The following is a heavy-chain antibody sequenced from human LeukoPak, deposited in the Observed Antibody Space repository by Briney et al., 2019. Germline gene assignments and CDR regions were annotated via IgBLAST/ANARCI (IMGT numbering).Heavy chain of an antibody. CDR1: GLTVSSNY. V-gene: IGHV3-53*01. D-gene: IGHD5-18*01. Sequence: GGSLRLSCAASGLTVSSNYMNWVRQAPGKGLEWVSALYIGGNTYYADSVRGRFAISRDNSKNTLYLQMNSLRAEDTAIYYCTTAAGYNYGQYWGQGTLVTVSS. CDR2: LYIGGNT. J-gene: IGHJ4*02. CDR3: TTAAGYNYGQY.